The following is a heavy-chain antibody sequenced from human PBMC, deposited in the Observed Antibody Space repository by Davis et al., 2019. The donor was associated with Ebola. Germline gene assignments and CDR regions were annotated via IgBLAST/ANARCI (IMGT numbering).Heavy chain of an antibody. CDR1: GYTFTSYG. D-gene: IGHD6-6*01. CDR2: ISAYNGNT. Sequence: ASVKVSCKASGYTFTSYGISWVRQAPGQGLEWMGWISAYNGNTNYAQKLQGRVTMTTDTSTSTAYMELRSLRYDDTAVYYCARDNGSSSPHYYYYYYGMDVWGQGTTVIVSS. J-gene: IGHJ6*02. CDR3: ARDNGSSSPHYYYYYYGMDV. V-gene: IGHV1-18*01.